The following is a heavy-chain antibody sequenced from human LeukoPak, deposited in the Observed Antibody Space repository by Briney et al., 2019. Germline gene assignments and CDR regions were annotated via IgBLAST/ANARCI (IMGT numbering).Heavy chain of an antibody. CDR2: ISAYDGNT. Sequence: ASVKVSCKASGYTFTTYSLAWVRQAPGQGLEWMGWISAYDGNTNYAQKLQGRVTMTTDTSTSTAYMELRSLRSDDTAVYYCARVDLSIRGVIITPWFDPWGQGTLVTVSS. J-gene: IGHJ5*02. CDR1: GYTFTTYS. V-gene: IGHV1-18*01. D-gene: IGHD3-10*01. CDR3: ARVDLSIRGVIITPWFDP.